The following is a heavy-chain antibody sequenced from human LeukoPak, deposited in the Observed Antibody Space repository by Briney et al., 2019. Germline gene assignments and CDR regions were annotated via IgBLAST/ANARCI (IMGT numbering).Heavy chain of an antibody. CDR2: IYYSGST. V-gene: IGHV4-39*01. Sequence: PSETLSLTCTVSGGSISSSSYYWGWIRQPPGKGLEWIGSIYYSGSTYYNPSLKSRGTISVDTSKNQFSLKLSSVTAADTAVYYCARQGYGTGSYYNVWGQGTLVTVSS. D-gene: IGHD3-10*01. CDR3: ARQGYGTGSYYNV. CDR1: GGSISSSSYY. J-gene: IGHJ4*02.